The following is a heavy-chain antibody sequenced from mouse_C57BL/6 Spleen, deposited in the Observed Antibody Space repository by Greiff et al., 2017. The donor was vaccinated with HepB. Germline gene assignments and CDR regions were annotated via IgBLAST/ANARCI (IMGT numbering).Heavy chain of an antibody. Sequence: EVQLVESGGGLVKPGGSLKLSCAASGFTFSDYGMHWVRQAPEKGLEWVAYISSGSSTIYYADTVKGRFTISRDNAKNTLFLQMTSLRSEDTAMYYCARDSNYWFAYWGQVTLVTVSA. CDR2: ISSGSSTI. CDR3: ARDSNYWFAY. CDR1: GFTFSDYG. V-gene: IGHV5-17*01. J-gene: IGHJ3*01. D-gene: IGHD2-5*01.